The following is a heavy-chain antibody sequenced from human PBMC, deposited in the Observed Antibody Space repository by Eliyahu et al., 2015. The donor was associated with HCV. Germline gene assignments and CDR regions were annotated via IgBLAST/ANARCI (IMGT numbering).Heavy chain of an antibody. V-gene: IGHV4-59*01. Sequence: QVQLQESGPGLVKPSXTLSLTCXVXGXSISSYYWSWIRQPPGKGLXWFGYXHYSGXTNYNPPLKSRVTISIXXSKNQFSLKLSSXTAADTAVYYCASGGGGIAVAGTGGWFDPWGQGTLVTVSS. CDR2: XHYSGXT. CDR1: GXSISSYY. J-gene: IGHJ5*02. CDR3: ASGGGGIAVAGTGGWFDP. D-gene: IGHD6-19*01.